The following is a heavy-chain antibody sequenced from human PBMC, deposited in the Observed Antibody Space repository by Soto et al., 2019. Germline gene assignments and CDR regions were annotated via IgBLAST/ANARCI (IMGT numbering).Heavy chain of an antibody. CDR2: ISAHNRNT. CDR1: GYAFTTYG. D-gene: IGHD1-1*01. Sequence: QVHLVQSGAEVKKPGASVKVSCKGSGYAFTTYGITWVRQAPGQGLEWMGWISAHNRNTNYAQKLQGRVTVTRDTSTSTAYMELRSLRSDDTALYYCARGRYGDYWGQGALVTVTS. CDR3: ARGRYGDY. J-gene: IGHJ4*02. V-gene: IGHV1-18*01.